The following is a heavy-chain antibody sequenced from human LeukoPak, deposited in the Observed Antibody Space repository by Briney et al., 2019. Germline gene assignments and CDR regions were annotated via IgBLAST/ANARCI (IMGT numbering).Heavy chain of an antibody. CDR1: GGSISSGGYY. CDR3: ARDPVELGAFDI. V-gene: IGHV4-31*03. J-gene: IGHJ3*02. Sequence: SETLSLTCIVSGGSISSGGYYWSWIRQHPGKGLEWIGYIYYSGSTYYNPSLKSRVTISVDTSKNQFSLKLSSVTAADTAVYYCARDPVELGAFDIWGQGTMVTVSS. D-gene: IGHD1-7*01. CDR2: IYYSGST.